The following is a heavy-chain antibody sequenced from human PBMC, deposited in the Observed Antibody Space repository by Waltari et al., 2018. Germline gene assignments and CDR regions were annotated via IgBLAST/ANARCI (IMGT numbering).Heavy chain of an antibody. J-gene: IGHJ6*02. CDR2: IYYSGST. D-gene: IGHD5-12*01. CDR3: ARHSGYDSWGYYYYGMDV. Sequence: QLQLQESGPGLVKPSETLSLTCTVSGGSISSSSYYWGWIRQPPGQGLEWIGSIYYSGSTYYNPSLKSRVTISVDTSKNQFSLKLSSVTAADTAVYYCARHSGYDSWGYYYYGMDVWGQGTTVTVSS. V-gene: IGHV4-39*07. CDR1: GGSISSSSYY.